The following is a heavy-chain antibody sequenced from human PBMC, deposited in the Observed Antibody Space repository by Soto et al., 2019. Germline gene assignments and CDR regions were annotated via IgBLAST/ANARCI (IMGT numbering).Heavy chain of an antibody. D-gene: IGHD2-2*01. CDR3: AKPNIPIPAAIPLFVWYYYGMDV. Sequence: GGSLRLSCAASGFTFSSYAMSWVRQAPGKGLEWVSAISGSGGSTYYADSVKGRFTISRDNSKNTLYLQMNSLRAEDTAVYYCAKPNIPIPAAIPLFVWYYYGMDVWGQGTTVTVSS. CDR1: GFTFSSYA. J-gene: IGHJ6*02. V-gene: IGHV3-23*01. CDR2: ISGSGGST.